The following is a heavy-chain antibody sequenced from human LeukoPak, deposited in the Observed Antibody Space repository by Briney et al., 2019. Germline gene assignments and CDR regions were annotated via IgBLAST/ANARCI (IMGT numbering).Heavy chain of an antibody. J-gene: IGHJ4*02. CDR3: ARDGCGGDCYFDY. Sequence: PGRSLRLSCAASGFTFSSYGTHWVRQAPGKGREWVAVIWYDGSNKYYADSVKGRFTISRDNSKNTLYLQMNSLRAEDTAVYYCARDGCGGDCYFDYWGQGTLVTVSS. CDR1: GFTFSSYG. CDR2: IWYDGSNK. D-gene: IGHD2-21*02. V-gene: IGHV3-33*01.